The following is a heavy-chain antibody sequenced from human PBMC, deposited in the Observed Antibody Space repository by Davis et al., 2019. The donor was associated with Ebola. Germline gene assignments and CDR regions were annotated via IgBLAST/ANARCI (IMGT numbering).Heavy chain of an antibody. CDR2: ISAYNGNT. Sequence: AAVQVSCKASGYFSTSYGIIRSRHAPREGLEGMGFISAYNGNTNYAQKLQGRVTMTTDTSTSTAYMELKSLRSDDTDVYYCARQVAGMWFDPWGQGTLVTVSS. CDR1: GYFSTSYG. CDR3: ARQVAGMWFDP. J-gene: IGHJ5*02. V-gene: IGHV1-18*01. D-gene: IGHD6-19*01.